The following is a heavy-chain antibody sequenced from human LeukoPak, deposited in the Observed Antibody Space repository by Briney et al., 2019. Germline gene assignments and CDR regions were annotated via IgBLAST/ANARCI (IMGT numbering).Heavy chain of an antibody. CDR2: ISGSGTTT. CDR3: ARERTTPMDN. D-gene: IGHD4-17*01. CDR1: GLTFSDYY. J-gene: IGHJ1*01. V-gene: IGHV3-11*01. Sequence: PGGSLRLSCAASGLTFSDYYMTWIRQAPGKGLEWVSSISGSGTTTYSADSVRGRFTVSRDNAKNSVFLYMNSLRSDDTAVYYCARERTTPMDNWGQGTLVIVSS.